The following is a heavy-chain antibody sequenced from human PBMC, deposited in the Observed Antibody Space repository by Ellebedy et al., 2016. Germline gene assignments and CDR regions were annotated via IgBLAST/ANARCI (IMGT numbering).Heavy chain of an antibody. D-gene: IGHD4-17*01. J-gene: IGHJ4*02. V-gene: IGHV3-23*01. CDR3: YYGHYSGY. CDR2: ISAGGDNT. CDR1: GFTFSNYF. Sequence: GGSLRLXXATSGFTFSNYFMTWIRQAPGKGLEWVATISAGGDNTFFADSVKGRFTISRDNFRNTVYLQMDSLRAADTAVYYCYYGHYSGYWGQGTLVTVSS.